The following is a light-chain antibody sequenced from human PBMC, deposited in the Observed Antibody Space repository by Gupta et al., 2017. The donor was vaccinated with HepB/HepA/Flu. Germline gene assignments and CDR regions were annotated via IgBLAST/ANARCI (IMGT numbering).Light chain of an antibody. CDR3: MQGTHWPPWT. V-gene: IGKV2-30*01. J-gene: IGKJ1*01. CDR2: KVS. CDR1: QSLVYSDGNTY. Sequence: DVVMTQSPLSLPVTLGQPASISCRSSQSLVYSDGNTYLSWFQQRPGQSPRSLIYKVSNRDSGVPDRISGSGSGTDXTLKISXVEAEDVGVYYCMQGTHWPPWTFGXGTKVEI.